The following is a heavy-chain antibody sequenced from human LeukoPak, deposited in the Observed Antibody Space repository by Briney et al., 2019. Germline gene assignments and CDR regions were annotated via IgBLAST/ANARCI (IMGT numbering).Heavy chain of an antibody. J-gene: IGHJ4*02. Sequence: GGSLRLSCAASGFTFSSYSMNWVRQAPGKGLEWVSSISSSSSYIYYADSVKGRFTISRDNAKNSLYLQMNSLRAEDTAVYYCARVREIVVVVAATSQPLDYWGQGTLVTVSS. V-gene: IGHV3-21*01. D-gene: IGHD2-15*01. CDR2: ISSSSSYI. CDR3: ARVREIVVVVAATSQPLDY. CDR1: GFTFSSYS.